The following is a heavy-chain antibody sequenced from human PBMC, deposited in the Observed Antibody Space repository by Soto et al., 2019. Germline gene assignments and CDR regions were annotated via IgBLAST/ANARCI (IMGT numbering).Heavy chain of an antibody. CDR2: SNGGTGNT. Sequence: QVRLVQSGAEVKKPGASVKVSCKASGYSFNSYIIHWVRQAPGQRLEWMGRSNGGTGNTKYSQKFQGRVTITRDTSATTAYLELSSLRSEDTAIYYCARDFGPANIVGTLYYYYGVDVWGQGTTVTVSS. CDR1: GYSFNSYI. CDR3: ARDFGPANIVGTLYYYYGVDV. J-gene: IGHJ6*02. V-gene: IGHV1-3*01. D-gene: IGHD5-12*01.